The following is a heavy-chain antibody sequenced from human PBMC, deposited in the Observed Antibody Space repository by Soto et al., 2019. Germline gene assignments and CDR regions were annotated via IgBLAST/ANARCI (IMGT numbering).Heavy chain of an antibody. CDR3: ARLVADSSWYYYGLDV. J-gene: IGHJ6*02. Sequence: QVTLKESGPVLVKATETLTLTCSISGFSLTTGRMGVSWIRQPPGKALEWLAHIFSNNERSYTTSLQNRLSISAANSKRQVVLTMTNVGPVDTATYFCARLVADSSWYYYGLDVWGQGASVTVS. V-gene: IGHV2-26*03. CDR2: IFSNNER. D-gene: IGHD3-10*01. CDR1: GFSLTTGRMG.